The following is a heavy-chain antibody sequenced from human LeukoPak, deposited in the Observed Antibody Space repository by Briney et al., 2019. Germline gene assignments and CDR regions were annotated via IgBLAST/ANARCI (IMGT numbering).Heavy chain of an antibody. CDR3: ARSIVVVPAARYYYYMDV. CDR1: GGSISSYY. D-gene: IGHD2-2*01. V-gene: IGHV4-4*07. J-gene: IGHJ6*03. CDR2: IYTSGST. Sequence: SETLSLTCTVSGGSISSYYWSWIRQPAGKGLEWIGLIYTSGSTNYNPSLKSRVTMSVDTSKNQFSLKLSSVTAADTAVYYCARSIVVVPAARYYYYMDVWGKGTTVTVSS.